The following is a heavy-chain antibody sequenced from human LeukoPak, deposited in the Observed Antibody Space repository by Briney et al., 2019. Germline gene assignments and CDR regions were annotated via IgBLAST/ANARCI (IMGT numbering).Heavy chain of an antibody. CDR2: IRVYNGDT. Sequence: VASVTVSCKASGYTFTSYGISWVRQAPGQGLEWMGWIRVYNGDTNYAQKFKGRVTMTTDTSTNTAYMELRSLGSDDTAVYYCARGGSRVTTINILDYWGQGALVTVSS. CDR3: ARGGSRVTTINILDY. J-gene: IGHJ4*02. CDR1: GYTFTSYG. V-gene: IGHV1-18*01. D-gene: IGHD5-24*01.